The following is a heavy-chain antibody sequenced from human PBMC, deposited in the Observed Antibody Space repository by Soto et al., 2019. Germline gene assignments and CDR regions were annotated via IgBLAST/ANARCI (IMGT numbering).Heavy chain of an antibody. J-gene: IGHJ4*02. CDR3: AREGRHFDY. CDR2: INPIFGTP. Sequence: SVKVSGKASGGTFSSYAISWVRQAPGQGLGWMGGINPIFGTPRYAQKYQGRVTITADTFTNTAYMELTRLTSDDTAVYFCAREGRHFDYWGQGTLVTVSS. V-gene: IGHV1-69*06. CDR1: GGTFSSYA.